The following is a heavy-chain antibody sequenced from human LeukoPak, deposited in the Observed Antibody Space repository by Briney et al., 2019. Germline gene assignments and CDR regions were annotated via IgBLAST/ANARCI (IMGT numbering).Heavy chain of an antibody. Sequence: GASVKVSCKVSGYTLTELSMHWVRQAPGKGLEWMGGFDPEDGETIYAQKFQGRVTMTEDTSTDTAYMELSSLRSEDTAVYYCARGGGGLNIVVVPAAEYYFDYWGQGTLVTVSS. CDR3: ARGGGGLNIVVVPAAEYYFDY. J-gene: IGHJ4*02. D-gene: IGHD2-2*01. V-gene: IGHV1-24*01. CDR1: GYTLTELS. CDR2: FDPEDGET.